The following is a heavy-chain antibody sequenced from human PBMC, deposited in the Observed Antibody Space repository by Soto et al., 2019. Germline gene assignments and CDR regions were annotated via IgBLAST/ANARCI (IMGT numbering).Heavy chain of an antibody. CDR1: GFTFSSYA. V-gene: IGHV3-23*01. J-gene: IGHJ6*02. Sequence: GGSLRLSCAASGFTFSSYAMSWVRQAPGKGLEWVSAISDSGDTSYYADSVKGRFTISRDNSKNTLYFHMSSLRAEDTAVYYFAKLGNDWGYYYYGLNVWVQGTTVTVSS. D-gene: IGHD7-27*01. CDR3: AKLGNDWGYYYYGLNV. CDR2: ISDSGDTS.